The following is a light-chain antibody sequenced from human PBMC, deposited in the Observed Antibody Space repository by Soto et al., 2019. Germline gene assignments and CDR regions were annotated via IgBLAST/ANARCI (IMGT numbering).Light chain of an antibody. V-gene: IGLV2-14*02. Sequence: QSALTQPASVSGSPGQSITISCTGTSGDVGTYNLVSWYQQHPGKAPKLMIYGGSKRPSGVSHRFSASRSAYTASLTISGLQAEDEADYYCSSFTSNYFYVFGPGTKVTVL. CDR1: SGDVGTYNL. J-gene: IGLJ1*01. CDR3: SSFTSNYFYV. CDR2: GGS.